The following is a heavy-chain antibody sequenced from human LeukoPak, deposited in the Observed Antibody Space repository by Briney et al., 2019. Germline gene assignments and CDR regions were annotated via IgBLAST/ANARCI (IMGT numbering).Heavy chain of an antibody. CDR2: IYYSGST. CDR3: AREGGYSYGWHPDYFDY. D-gene: IGHD5-18*01. CDR1: GGSISRYY. J-gene: IGHJ4*02. Sequence: AETLSLTCTVSGGSISRYYWSWIRQPPGKGLEGIGYIYYSGSTNYNPSLKSRVTISVDTSKNQFSLKLSSVTAADTAVYYCAREGGYSYGWHPDYFDYWGQGTLVTVSS. V-gene: IGHV4-59*01.